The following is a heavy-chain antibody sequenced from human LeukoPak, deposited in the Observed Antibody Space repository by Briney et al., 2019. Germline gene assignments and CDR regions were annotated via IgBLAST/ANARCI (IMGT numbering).Heavy chain of an antibody. CDR2: ISYDGSNK. D-gene: IGHD6-13*01. V-gene: IGHV3-30*04. CDR1: GFTFSSYA. J-gene: IGHJ4*02. CDR3: ARRRYSSSWYIDS. Sequence: GRSLRLSCAASGFTFSSYAMHWVRQAPGKGLEWVAVISYDGSNKYYADSVKGRFTISRDNSKNALYLQMNSLRAEDTAVYYCARRRYSSSWYIDSWGQGTLVTVSS.